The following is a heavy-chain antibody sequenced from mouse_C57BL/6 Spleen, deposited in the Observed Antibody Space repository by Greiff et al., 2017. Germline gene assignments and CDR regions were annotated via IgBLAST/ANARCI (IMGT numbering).Heavy chain of an antibody. CDR1: GYTFTSYW. CDR2: IDSSDSET. J-gene: IGHJ3*01. Sequence: QVQLQQPGAELVRPGSSVKLSCKASGYTFTSYWMNWVKQRPIQGLEWIGNIDSSDSETHYNQKVKDKATLTVDKSSSTAYMQLSRLTSEDSAVYYCASSSQLRLPLIAYWGQGTLVTVSA. D-gene: IGHD3-2*02. CDR3: ASSSQLRLPLIAY. V-gene: IGHV1-52*01.